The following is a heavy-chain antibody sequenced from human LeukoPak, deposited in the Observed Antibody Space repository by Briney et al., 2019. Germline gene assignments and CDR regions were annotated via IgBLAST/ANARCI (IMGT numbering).Heavy chain of an antibody. V-gene: IGHV1-24*01. J-gene: IGHJ4*02. Sequence: ASVKVSCKVSGYTLTELSMHWVRQAPGKGLEWMGGFDPEDGETIYAQKSQGRVTMTEDTSTDTAYMELSSLRSEDTAVYYCATSISYYYDSSGSDYWGQGTLVTVSS. CDR1: GYTLTELS. CDR3: ATSISYYYDSSGSDY. D-gene: IGHD3-22*01. CDR2: FDPEDGET.